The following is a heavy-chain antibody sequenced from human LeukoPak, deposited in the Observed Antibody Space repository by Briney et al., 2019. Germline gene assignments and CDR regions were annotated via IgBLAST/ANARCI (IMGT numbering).Heavy chain of an antibody. J-gene: IGHJ4*02. CDR3: ARIMVVVPAASTFDY. CDR1: GGSFSGYD. V-gene: IGHV4-34*01. D-gene: IGHD2-2*01. Sequence: SETLSLTCAVYGGSFSGYDWSWIRQPPGKGLEWIGEINHSGSTTYNPSLMSRGTISVDTSKNQFSLKLSSVTAADTAVYYCARIMVVVPAASTFDYWGQGTLVTVSS. CDR2: INHSGST.